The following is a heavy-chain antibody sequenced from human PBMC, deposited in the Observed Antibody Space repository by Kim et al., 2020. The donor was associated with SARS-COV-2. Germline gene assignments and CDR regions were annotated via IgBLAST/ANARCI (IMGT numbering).Heavy chain of an antibody. CDR3: AKVISPFDS. CDR2: ITDSGDRR. J-gene: IGHJ4*02. V-gene: IGHV3-23*01. Sequence: GGSLRLSCTATGFTFSSSAMSWVRQAPGKGLEWVSGITDSGDRRHYADSVKGRFTISRDNSKNTLYLQINSLRGEDTALYYCAKVISPFDSWGQGTMVTV. CDR1: GFTFSSSA. D-gene: IGHD2-15*01.